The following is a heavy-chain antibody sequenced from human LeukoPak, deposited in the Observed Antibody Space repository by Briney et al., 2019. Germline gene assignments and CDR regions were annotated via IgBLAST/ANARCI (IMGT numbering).Heavy chain of an antibody. CDR2: INPNAGAT. CDR1: GYTFTDYY. D-gene: IGHD4-17*01. J-gene: IGHJ4*02. Sequence: ASVKVSCKASGYTFTDYYLHWVRQAPGQGLEWMGWINPNAGATNYAQKFQGRVTMTRDTSTSTAYMELSSLRSDDTAFYYCARDTITVTTPYFDYWGQGTLVTVPS. CDR3: ARDTITVTTPYFDY. V-gene: IGHV1-2*02.